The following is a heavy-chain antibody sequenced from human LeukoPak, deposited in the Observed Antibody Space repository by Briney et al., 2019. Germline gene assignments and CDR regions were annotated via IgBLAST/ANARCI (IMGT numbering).Heavy chain of an antibody. CDR3: ARCTQLWYFVGGNWFDP. CDR1: GGSISSYY. V-gene: IGHV4-34*01. CDR2: INHSGST. J-gene: IGHJ5*02. D-gene: IGHD5-18*01. Sequence: KSSETLSLTCTVSGGSISSYYWSWIRQPPGKGLEWIGEINHSGSTNYNPSLKSRVTISVDTSKNQFSLKLSSVTAADTAVYYCARCTQLWYFVGGNWFDPWGQGTLVTVSS.